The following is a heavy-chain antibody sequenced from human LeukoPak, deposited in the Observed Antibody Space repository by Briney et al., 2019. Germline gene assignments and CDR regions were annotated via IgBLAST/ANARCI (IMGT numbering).Heavy chain of an antibody. J-gene: IGHJ4*02. CDR2: IYSSGST. V-gene: IGHV4-59*08. D-gene: IGHD5-18*01. CDR1: GGSISSYY. Sequence: PSETLSLTCTVSGGSISSYYWSWIRQPPGKGLEWIGYIYSSGSTNYNPSLKSRVTLSLDTSKSQFSLKLSSVTAADTAVYYCVSLRYNNGYDYWGQGTLVTVSS. CDR3: VSLRYNNGYDY.